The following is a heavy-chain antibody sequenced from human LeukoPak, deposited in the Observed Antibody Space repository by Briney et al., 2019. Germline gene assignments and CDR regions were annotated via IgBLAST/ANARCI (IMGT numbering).Heavy chain of an antibody. CDR1: GGSISSGGYY. CDR2: IYYSGST. CDR3: ARAAALTLRGFDP. V-gene: IGHV4-39*07. J-gene: IGHJ5*02. Sequence: SETLSLTCSVSGGSISSGGYYWAWIRQPPGKGLEWIGTIYYSGSTYYNPSLQSRVTMSVDTSKNHFSLKLTSVTAADTAVYYCARAAALTLRGFDPWGQGTLVTVSS. D-gene: IGHD4-23*01.